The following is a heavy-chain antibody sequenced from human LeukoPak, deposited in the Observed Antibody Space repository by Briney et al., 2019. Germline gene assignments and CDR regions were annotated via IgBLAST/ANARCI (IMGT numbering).Heavy chain of an antibody. D-gene: IGHD1-26*01. CDR1: GFTFSSYG. CDR3: ARDRRGRDYYFDN. CDR2: IWYDGSNK. Sequence: GGSLRLSCAASGFTFSSYGMRWVRQAPRKGLEWVAVIWYDGSNKYYADSAKGRFTISRDASKNTLYLHMNSPRDEDTPVYYCARDRRGRDYYFDNWGQRTLVSVSS. J-gene: IGHJ4*02. V-gene: IGHV3-33*01.